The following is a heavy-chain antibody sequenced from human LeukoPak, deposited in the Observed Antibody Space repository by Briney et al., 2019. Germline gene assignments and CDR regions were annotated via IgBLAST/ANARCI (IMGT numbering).Heavy chain of an antibody. CDR3: ARRREGGGSGYKPDAFDI. V-gene: IGHV4-59*01. D-gene: IGHD3-10*01. J-gene: IGHJ3*02. CDR1: GGSISSYY. Sequence: PSETLSLTCTVSGGSISSYYWSWIRQPPGKGLEWIGYIYYSGSTNYNPSLKSRVTISVDTSKNQFSLKLSSVTAADTAVYYCARRREGGGSGYKPDAFDIWGQGTMVTVSS. CDR2: IYYSGST.